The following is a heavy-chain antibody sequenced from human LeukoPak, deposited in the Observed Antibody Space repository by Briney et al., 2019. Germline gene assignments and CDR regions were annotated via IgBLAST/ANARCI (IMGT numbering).Heavy chain of an antibody. Sequence: PAESLCLTCAAYGVTFSGYYLSWIRQPPGKGLEWIGEINHSGSTNYNPSLKSRVTISVDTSKNQFSLRLSSVTAAETAVYYCARARISGGRVNWFDPWGEGTLVTVSS. CDR2: INHSGST. CDR3: ARARISGGRVNWFDP. D-gene: IGHD2-15*01. J-gene: IGHJ5*02. V-gene: IGHV4-34*01. CDR1: GVTFSGYY.